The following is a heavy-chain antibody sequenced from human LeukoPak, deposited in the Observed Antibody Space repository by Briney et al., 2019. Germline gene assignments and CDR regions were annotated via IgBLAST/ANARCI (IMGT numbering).Heavy chain of an antibody. Sequence: SETLSLTCTVSGGSINSPGYYWSWIRQPAGRGLEWLGRIYSTGRTNYNPSLKSRVVISVEKSKNQFSLNLSSVTAADTAVYYCARDLVGVVAGTPYWYFDLWGRGTLVSVSS. J-gene: IGHJ2*01. V-gene: IGHV4-61*02. CDR2: IYSTGRT. D-gene: IGHD6-19*01. CDR1: GGSINSPGYY. CDR3: ARDLVGVVAGTPYWYFDL.